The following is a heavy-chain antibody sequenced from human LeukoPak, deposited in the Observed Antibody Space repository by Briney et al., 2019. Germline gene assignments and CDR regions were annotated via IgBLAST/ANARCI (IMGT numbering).Heavy chain of an antibody. CDR2: IYPNSGGT. CDR3: ARPLAPAAISWFDP. D-gene: IGHD2-2*02. V-gene: IGHV1-2*02. CDR1: GYTFTGYY. J-gene: IGHJ5*02. Sequence: GASVKVSCKASGYTFTGYYIHWVRQAPGQGLEWMGWIYPNSGGTNYAQNFQGRVTMTWDTSISTAYMELNSLRSDDTAVYYCARPLAPAAISWFDPWGQGTLVTVSS.